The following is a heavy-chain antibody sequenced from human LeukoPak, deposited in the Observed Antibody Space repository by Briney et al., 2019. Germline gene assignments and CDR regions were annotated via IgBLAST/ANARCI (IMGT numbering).Heavy chain of an antibody. D-gene: IGHD3-10*01. CDR3: ARSGIKMVRGVIIKSPYHMDV. CDR2: ISSSSSYI. Sequence: KAGGSLRLSCAASGFTLSTYTMNWVRQAPGKGLEWVSSISSSSSYIYYADSVKGRFTISRDDAKNSLSLQMNSLRAEDTAVYYCARSGIKMVRGVIIKSPYHMDVWGKGTTVTVSS. V-gene: IGHV3-21*01. J-gene: IGHJ6*03. CDR1: GFTLSTYT.